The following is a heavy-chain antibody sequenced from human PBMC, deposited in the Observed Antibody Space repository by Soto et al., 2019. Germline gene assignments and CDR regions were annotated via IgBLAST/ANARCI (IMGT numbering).Heavy chain of an antibody. CDR1: GFTFSSYG. V-gene: IGHV3-33*01. CDR3: ARDAYVDCGGDCYPGY. CDR2: IWYDGSNK. Sequence: QVQLVESGGGVVQPGRSLRLSCAASGFTFSSYGMHWVRQAPGKGLEWVAVIWYDGSNKYYADSVKGRFTISRDNSKNTLYLQMNSLRAEDTAVYYCARDAYVDCGGDCYPGYWGQGTLVTVSS. D-gene: IGHD2-21*02. J-gene: IGHJ4*02.